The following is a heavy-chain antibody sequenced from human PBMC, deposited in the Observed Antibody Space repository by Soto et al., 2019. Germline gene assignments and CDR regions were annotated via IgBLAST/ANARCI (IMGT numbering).Heavy chain of an antibody. D-gene: IGHD2-2*01. CDR1: DYTFTSYD. J-gene: IGHJ6*02. Sequence: QVQLVQSGAEVKKPGASVKVSCKASDYTFTSYDISWVRQAPGQGLEWMGWISTYNGNTHYAQKLQGRVTMTTDTSSTTASMEPRSLRSDDTAVYYCASSTDDYYYGMDVWGQGTTVTVSS. CDR3: ASSTDDYYYGMDV. V-gene: IGHV1-18*01. CDR2: ISTYNGNT.